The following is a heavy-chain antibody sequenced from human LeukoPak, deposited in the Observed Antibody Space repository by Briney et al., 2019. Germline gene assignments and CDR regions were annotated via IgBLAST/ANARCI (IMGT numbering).Heavy chain of an antibody. CDR1: GGSISTYH. CDR3: ARTSRHFYGSGSNLTPWPADMDV. Sequence: PSGTLSLTCTVSGGSISTYHWSWIRQSAGKGLEWIGYIYYSGSTHYNPSLNSRVTISMDTSKNHFSLKLSSVTAADTAIYYCARTSRHFYGSGSNLTPWPADMDVWGQGTKVTVSS. D-gene: IGHD3-10*01. CDR2: IYYSGST. V-gene: IGHV4-59*01. J-gene: IGHJ6*02.